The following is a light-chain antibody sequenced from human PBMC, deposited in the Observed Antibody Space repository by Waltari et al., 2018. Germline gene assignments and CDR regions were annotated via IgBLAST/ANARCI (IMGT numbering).Light chain of an antibody. CDR3: SSYTSTYTHV. J-gene: IGLJ1*01. Sequence: QSALTQPASVSGSPGQSITISCAGTSSDVGGYNYVSWYQQHPGKAPKLMIDDVINRPHGVSTRFSGSKSGNTASLTISGLQAEDEADYYCSSYTSTYTHVFGTGNKVTVL. CDR2: DVI. V-gene: IGLV2-14*03. CDR1: SSDVGGYNY.